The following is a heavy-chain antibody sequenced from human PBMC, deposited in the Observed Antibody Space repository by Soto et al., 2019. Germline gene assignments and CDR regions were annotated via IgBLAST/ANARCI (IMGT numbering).Heavy chain of an antibody. CDR2: ISSNGGST. J-gene: IGHJ6*02. V-gene: IGHV3-64D*06. CDR3: VKDFGYCSSTSCSGSYYYYGMDV. D-gene: IGHD2-2*03. CDR1: GFTFSSYA. Sequence: GGSLRLSCSASGFTFSSYAMHWVRQAPGKGLEYVSAISSNGGSTYYADSVKGRFTISRDNSKNTLYLQMSSLRAEDTAVYYCVKDFGYCSSTSCSGSYYYYGMDVWGQGTTVTV.